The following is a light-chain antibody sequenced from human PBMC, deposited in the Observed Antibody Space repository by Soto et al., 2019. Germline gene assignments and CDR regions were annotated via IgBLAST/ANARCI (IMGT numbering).Light chain of an antibody. CDR2: DAS. Sequence: DIQMTQSPSTLSASVGDRVTITCRASQNVNNHLAWYWQKPGSAPRLLIYDASTLQVGVPSRFSGSGSGTDFTLTINSLQPDDFASYYCQQYYSYFFSFGPGTRVDI. CDR3: QQYYSYFFS. CDR1: QNVNNH. V-gene: IGKV1-5*01. J-gene: IGKJ3*01.